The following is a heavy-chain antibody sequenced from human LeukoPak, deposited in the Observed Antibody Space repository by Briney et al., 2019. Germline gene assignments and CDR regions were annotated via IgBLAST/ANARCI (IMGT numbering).Heavy chain of an antibody. CDR1: GGSISSSSYY. D-gene: IGHD2/OR15-2a*01. J-gene: IGHJ5*02. CDR3: ARHFLEEGSWFDP. Sequence: SETLSLTCTVSGGSISSSSYYWGWIRQPPGKGLEWIGSIYYSGSTYYNPSLESRVTVSVDRSKNQFFVRLTSVSAADTAVYYCARHFLEEGSWFDPWGQGTLVTVSS. CDR2: IYYSGST. V-gene: IGHV4-39*01.